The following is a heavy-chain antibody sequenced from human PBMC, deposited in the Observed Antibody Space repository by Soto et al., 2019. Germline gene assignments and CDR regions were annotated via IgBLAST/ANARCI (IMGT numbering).Heavy chain of an antibody. V-gene: IGHV3-30*18. J-gene: IGHJ6*02. CDR2: ISYDGSNK. Sequence: PGGSLRLSCAASGFTFSIYAMSWVRQAPGKGLEWVAVISYDGSNKYYADSVKGRFTISRDNSKNTLYLQMNSLRAEDTAVYYCAEGERYYYYGMDVWGQGTTVTVSS. CDR3: AEGERYYYYGMDV. CDR1: GFTFSIYA.